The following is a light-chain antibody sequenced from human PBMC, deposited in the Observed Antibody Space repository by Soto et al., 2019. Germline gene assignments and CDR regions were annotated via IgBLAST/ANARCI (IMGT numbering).Light chain of an antibody. CDR1: QSVRSN. CDR3: QQYYGSPGIT. CDR2: GPS. Sequence: EVVLTQSPGTLSLSPGERATLPCRASQSVRSNLASYQQKPSQAPRLLVYGPSSRATDIPDRFSGSGAGTDFTLTISRLELEDFAAYYCQQYYGSPGITFGQGTRLEIK. J-gene: IGKJ5*01. V-gene: IGKV3-20*01.